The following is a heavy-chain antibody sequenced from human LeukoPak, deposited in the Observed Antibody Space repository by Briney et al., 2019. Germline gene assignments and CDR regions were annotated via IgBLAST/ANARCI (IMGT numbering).Heavy chain of an antibody. CDR3: ASARNWDSYFDL. CDR1: GGSLSSSSYS. Sequence: SETLSLTCAVSGGSLSSSSYSWGWIRQPPGKGLEWIGSIYYSGSTYYNPSLKSRVTISVDTSKNQFSLKLRSVTAADTAVYYCASARNWDSYFDLWGRGTLVTVSS. D-gene: IGHD1-7*01. V-gene: IGHV4-39*01. CDR2: IYYSGST. J-gene: IGHJ2*01.